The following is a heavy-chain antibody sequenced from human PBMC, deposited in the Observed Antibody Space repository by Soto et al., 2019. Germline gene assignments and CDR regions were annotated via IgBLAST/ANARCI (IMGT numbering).Heavy chain of an antibody. V-gene: IGHV4-39*02. Sequence: RWSVAEGTSRGRGYCWIRIRQPPGKGLEWIGSIDYSGSTYYNPSLKSRVTISVDTSKNHFSLKLGSVTAADTALYYCTRRAPAVFASLVHGTLVTVSS. J-gene: IGHJ5*01. CDR1: EGTSRGRGYC. CDR3: TRRAPAVFAS. CDR2: IDYSGST.